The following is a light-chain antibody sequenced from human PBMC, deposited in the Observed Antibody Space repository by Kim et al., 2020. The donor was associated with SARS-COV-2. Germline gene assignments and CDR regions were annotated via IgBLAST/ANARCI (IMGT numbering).Light chain of an antibody. CDR2: DVS. J-gene: IGLJ2*01. CDR1: SSDVGGYTY. CDR3: CSYAGSYVV. V-gene: IGLV2-11*01. Sequence: PGQSVTLSCTGTSSDVGGYTYVSWYQQHPRKAPKLMIYDVSKRPSGVPDRFSGSKSGNTASLTISGLQAEDEADYYCCSYAGSYVVFGGGTQLTVL.